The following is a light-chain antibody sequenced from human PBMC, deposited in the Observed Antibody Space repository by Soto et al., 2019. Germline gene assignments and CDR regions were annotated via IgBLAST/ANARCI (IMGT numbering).Light chain of an antibody. J-gene: IGKJ1*01. CDR1: QSINSW. CDR3: QHFGFSPA. V-gene: IGKV1-5*03. CDR2: KAT. Sequence: DIQMTQSPSTLSASVGDRVTITGRASQSINSWLAWYQQNPGRVPNLLISKATRLESGGPSRFSGSGTGTEFTLTLSSLQPGGFASYYCQHFGFSPAFGKGPKVEI.